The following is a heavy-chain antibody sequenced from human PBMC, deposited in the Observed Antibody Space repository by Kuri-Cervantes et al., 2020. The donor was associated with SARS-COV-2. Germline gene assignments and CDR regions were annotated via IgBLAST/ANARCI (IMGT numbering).Heavy chain of an antibody. D-gene: IGHD1-1*01. CDR3: VRDGDHWNFDY. J-gene: IGHJ4*02. CDR1: GFTFSSYA. V-gene: IGHV3-23*01. CDR2: ISGSGGST. Sequence: GGSLRLSCAASGFTFSSYAMSWVRQAPGKGLEWVSGISGSGGSTYYADSVKGRFTLSRDNAKNMLFLQMNSLRAEDTAVYYCVRDGDHWNFDYWGQGTLVTVSS.